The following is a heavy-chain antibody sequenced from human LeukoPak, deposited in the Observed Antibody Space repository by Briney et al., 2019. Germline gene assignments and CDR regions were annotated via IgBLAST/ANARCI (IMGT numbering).Heavy chain of an antibody. D-gene: IGHD3-22*01. CDR3: ARGGYYDSSGYWNFDY. CDR2: IIPIFGTA. V-gene: IGHV1-69*13. CDR1: GGTFSSYA. J-gene: IGHJ4*02. Sequence: ASVTVSCTASGGTFSSYAISWVRQAPGQGLEWMGGIIPIFGTANYAQKFQGRVTITADESTSTAYMELSSLRSEDTAVYYCARGGYYDSSGYWNFDYWGQGTLVTVFS.